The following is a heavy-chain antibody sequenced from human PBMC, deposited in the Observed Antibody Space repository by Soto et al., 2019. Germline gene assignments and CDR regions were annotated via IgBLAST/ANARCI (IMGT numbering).Heavy chain of an antibody. CDR3: ASGSSYYYYGMDV. J-gene: IGHJ6*02. CDR2: IYHSGST. D-gene: IGHD1-26*01. CDR1: GGSISSSNW. V-gene: IGHV4-4*02. Sequence: PSGTLSLTCAVSGGSISSSNWWSWVRQPPGKGLEWIGEIYHSGSTNYNPSLKSRVTISVDKSKNQFSLKLSSVTAADTAVHYCASGSSYYYYGMDVWGQGTTVTVSS.